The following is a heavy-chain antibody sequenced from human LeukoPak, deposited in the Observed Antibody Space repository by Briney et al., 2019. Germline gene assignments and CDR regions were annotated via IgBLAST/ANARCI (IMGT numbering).Heavy chain of an antibody. V-gene: IGHV3-23*01. D-gene: IGHD3-22*01. J-gene: IGHJ4*02. CDR3: AKDRDYYDSSGLFDY. CDR2: ISGSGGST. CDR1: GFTFSSYA. Sequence: QSGGSLRLSCAASGFTFSSYAMSWVRQAPGKGLEWVSAISGSGGSTYYADSVKGRFTISRDDSKNTLYLQMNNLRAEDTAVYYCAKDRDYYDSSGLFDYWGQGTLVTVSS.